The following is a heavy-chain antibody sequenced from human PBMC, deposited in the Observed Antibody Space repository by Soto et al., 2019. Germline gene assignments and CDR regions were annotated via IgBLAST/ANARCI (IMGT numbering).Heavy chain of an antibody. V-gene: IGHV4-31*03. CDR1: GVSVSSGDYY. J-gene: IGHJ6*02. D-gene: IGHD1-1*01. Sequence: QVQLQESGPGLVKPSQTLSLSCNVYGVSVSSGDYYWSWIRQHVGGGLEWIGYIDRSGSTYYKPSLRGRVIMSVDTSTNQISLRLLSVTAADTAMYYCARDSGGNSENYYGLDVWGHGTTVTVSS. CDR3: ARDSGGNSENYYGLDV. CDR2: IDRSGST.